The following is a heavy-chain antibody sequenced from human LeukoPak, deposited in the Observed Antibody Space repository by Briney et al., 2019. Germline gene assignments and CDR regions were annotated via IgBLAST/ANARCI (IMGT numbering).Heavy chain of an antibody. V-gene: IGHV4-39*01. D-gene: IGHD3-10*01. CDR3: ARTRYYYNSRSYGAPYYLDY. CDR2: IYYSGST. CDR1: GGSISSYY. J-gene: IGHJ4*02. Sequence: SETLSLTCTVSGGSISSYYWGWIRQPPGKGLEWIGSIYYSGSTYYNPSLKSRVTISVDTSKNQFSLKLSSVTAADTAVYYCARTRYYYNSRSYGAPYYLDYWGQGTLVTVSS.